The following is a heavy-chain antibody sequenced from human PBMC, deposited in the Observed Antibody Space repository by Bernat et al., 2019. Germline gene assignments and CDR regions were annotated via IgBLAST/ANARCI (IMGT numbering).Heavy chain of an antibody. CDR2: INSDGSST. CDR3: ARGRYYYDCSLDY. V-gene: IGHV3-74*02. CDR1: GFTVSSNW. D-gene: IGHD3-22*01. Sequence: EVQLVESGGGLVQPGGSLRLSCAASGFTVSSNWMHWVRQAPGKGLVWVSRINSDGSSTSYADSVKGRFTISRDNAKNTLYLQMNSLRAEDTAVYYCARGRYYYDCSLDYWGQGTLVTVSS. J-gene: IGHJ4*02.